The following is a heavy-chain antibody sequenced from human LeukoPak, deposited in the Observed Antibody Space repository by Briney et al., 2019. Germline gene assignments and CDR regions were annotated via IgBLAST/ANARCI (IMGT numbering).Heavy chain of an antibody. V-gene: IGHV1-69*05. CDR3: AISRYGGNSYYFDY. Sequence: GASVKVSCKASGGTFSSYAISWVRQAPGQGLEWMGGIIPIFGTANYAQKFQGRVTITTDESTSTAYMELSSPRSEDTAVYYCAISRYGGNSYYFDYWGQGTLVTVSS. CDR1: GGTFSSYA. D-gene: IGHD4-23*01. CDR2: IIPIFGTA. J-gene: IGHJ4*02.